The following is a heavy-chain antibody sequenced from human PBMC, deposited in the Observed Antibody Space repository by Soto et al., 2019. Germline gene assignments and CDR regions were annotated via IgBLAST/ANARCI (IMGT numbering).Heavy chain of an antibody. CDR2: INHSGST. Sequence: SETLCLTCAVYSGSFSGYYWSWIRQPPGKGLEWIGEINHSGSTNYNPSLKSRVTISVDTSKNQFSLKLSSVTAADTAVYYCARGAMIVVVITAPPPFDYWGQGTLVTVSS. J-gene: IGHJ4*02. CDR3: ARGAMIVVVITAPPPFDY. D-gene: IGHD3-22*01. V-gene: IGHV4-34*01. CDR1: SGSFSGYY.